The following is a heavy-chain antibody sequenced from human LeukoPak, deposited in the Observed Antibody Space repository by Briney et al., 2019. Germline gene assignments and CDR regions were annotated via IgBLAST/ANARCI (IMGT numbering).Heavy chain of an antibody. J-gene: IGHJ4*02. CDR2: IYSGGNT. V-gene: IGHV3-66*01. D-gene: IGHD1-26*01. CDR1: GFTVSNNY. CDR3: ARDRSGSYTY. Sequence: GGSLRLSCAASGFTVSNNYMSWVRQAPGKGLEWVSIIYSGGNTYYADSVKGRFTISRDNSKSTLYLQMNSLRAKDTAVYYCARDRSGSYTYWGQGTLVTVSS.